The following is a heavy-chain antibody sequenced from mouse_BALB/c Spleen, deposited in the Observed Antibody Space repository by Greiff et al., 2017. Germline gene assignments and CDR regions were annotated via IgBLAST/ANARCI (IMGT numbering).Heavy chain of an antibody. Sequence: VQLVESGAELVRPGTSVKVSCKASGYAFTNYLIEWVKQRPGQGLEWIGVINPGSGGTNYNEKFKGKATLTADKSSSTAYMQLSSLTSDDSAVYFCARYPFDYWGQGTTLTVSS. J-gene: IGHJ2*01. CDR1: GYAFTNYL. CDR2: INPGSGGT. V-gene: IGHV1-54*01. CDR3: ARYPFDY.